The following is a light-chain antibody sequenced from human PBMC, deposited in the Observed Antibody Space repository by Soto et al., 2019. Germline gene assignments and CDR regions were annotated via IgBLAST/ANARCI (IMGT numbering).Light chain of an antibody. V-gene: IGLV1-47*01. Sequence: QSVLTQPPSASGTPGQRVTISCSGSSSNIGRNFVYWYQQLPGAAPKLLIYRDNKRPSGVPDRLSGSKSGTSASLAISGLRSEDESEYYCATWDASLNGPVFGGGTKLTVL. CDR1: SSNIGRNF. J-gene: IGLJ2*01. CDR3: ATWDASLNGPV. CDR2: RDN.